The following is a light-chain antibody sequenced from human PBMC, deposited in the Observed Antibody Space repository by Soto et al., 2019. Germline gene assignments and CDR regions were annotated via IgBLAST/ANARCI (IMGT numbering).Light chain of an antibody. CDR3: QQYGTSPPLT. CDR1: QTVASNF. CDR2: GAS. J-gene: IGKJ4*01. V-gene: IGKV3-20*01. Sequence: EVVLTQSQGTLSLSPGDRATLSCRASQTVASNFLAWYQHKPGQSPRLLIYGASTRATDIPDRFSGSGSVPDFTLTISILEPEDYAVYYCQQYGTSPPLTFGGGTKVEIK.